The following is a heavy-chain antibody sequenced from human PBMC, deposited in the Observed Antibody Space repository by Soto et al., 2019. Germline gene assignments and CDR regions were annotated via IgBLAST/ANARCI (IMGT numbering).Heavy chain of an antibody. V-gene: IGHV4-59*01. D-gene: IGHD3-16*01. Sequence: SLTCTVSGVSISGYYWNWIRQPPGKGLEWIGYIYSSGNTNYNPSLNSRVSISVDMSKNQVSLRLTSVTAADTAVYYCARDTNWGYFDSWGQGAVVTVSS. CDR3: ARDTNWGYFDS. CDR2: IYSSGNT. J-gene: IGHJ4*02. CDR1: GVSISGYY.